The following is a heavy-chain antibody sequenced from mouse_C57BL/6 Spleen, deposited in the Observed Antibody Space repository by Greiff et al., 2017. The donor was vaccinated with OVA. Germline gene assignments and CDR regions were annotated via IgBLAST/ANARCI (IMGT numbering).Heavy chain of an antibody. CDR3: AREDYGEGFAY. CDR1: GYSITSGYY. Sequence: EVKLMESGPGLVKPSQSLSLTCSVTGYSITSGYYWNWIRQFPGNKLEWMGYISYDGSNNYNPSLKNRISITRDTSKNQFFLKLNSVTTEDTATYYCAREDYGEGFAYWGQGTLVTVSA. CDR2: ISYDGSN. V-gene: IGHV3-6*01. D-gene: IGHD2-4*01. J-gene: IGHJ3*01.